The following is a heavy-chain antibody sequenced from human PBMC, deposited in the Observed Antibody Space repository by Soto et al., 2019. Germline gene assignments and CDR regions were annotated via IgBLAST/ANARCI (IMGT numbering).Heavy chain of an antibody. Sequence: SETLSLTCTVSGGSISSYYWSWIRQPPGKGLEWIGYIYYSGSTNYNPSLKSRVTISVDTSKNQFSLKLSSVTAADTAVYYCARVQKSYYYGSGSYRLGYYYYYMDVWGKGTTVTVSS. D-gene: IGHD3-10*01. CDR3: ARVQKSYYYGSGSYRLGYYYYYMDV. J-gene: IGHJ6*03. CDR1: GGSISSYY. V-gene: IGHV4-59*01. CDR2: IYYSGST.